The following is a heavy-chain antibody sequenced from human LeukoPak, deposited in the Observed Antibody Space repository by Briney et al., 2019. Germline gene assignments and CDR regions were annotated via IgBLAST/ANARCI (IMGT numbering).Heavy chain of an antibody. J-gene: IGHJ4*02. CDR2: IYTSGST. Sequence: SETLSLTCTVSGGSISSYYWSWIRQPPGKGPEWIGYIYTSGSTNYNPSLKSRVTISVDTSKNQFSLKLSSVTAADTAVYYCATVTTSYFDYWGQGTLVTVSS. CDR1: GGSISSYY. CDR3: ATVTTSYFDY. D-gene: IGHD4-11*01. V-gene: IGHV4-4*09.